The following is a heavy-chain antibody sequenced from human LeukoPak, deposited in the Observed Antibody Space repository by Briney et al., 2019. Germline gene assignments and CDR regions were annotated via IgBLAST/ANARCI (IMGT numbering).Heavy chain of an antibody. D-gene: IGHD5-18*01. V-gene: IGHV3-21*01. Sequence: GGSLRLSCAASGFTFSSYSMNWVRQAPGKGLEWVSSISSSSSYIYYADSVKGRFTISRDNAKNSLYLQMNSLRAEDTAVYYCARRGHGYGSPFDYWGQGTLVTVSS. J-gene: IGHJ4*02. CDR2: ISSSSSYI. CDR1: GFTFSSYS. CDR3: ARRGHGYGSPFDY.